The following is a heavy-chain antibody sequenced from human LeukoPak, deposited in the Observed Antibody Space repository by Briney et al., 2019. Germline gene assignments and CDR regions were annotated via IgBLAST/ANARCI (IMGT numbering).Heavy chain of an antibody. J-gene: IGHJ4*02. CDR1: GGSIGSSSYY. CDR3: ARMGPPPYGSGSPLDY. D-gene: IGHD3-10*01. Sequence: SETLSLTCTVSGGSIGSSSYYWGWIRQPPGKGLEWIGSIYYSGSTYYNPSLKSRVTISVDTSKNQFSLKLSSVTAADTAVYYCARMGPPPYGSGSPLDYWGQGTLVTVSS. V-gene: IGHV4-39*07. CDR2: IYYSGST.